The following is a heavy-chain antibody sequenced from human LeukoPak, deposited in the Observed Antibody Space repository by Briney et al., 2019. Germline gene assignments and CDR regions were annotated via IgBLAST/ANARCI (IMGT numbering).Heavy chain of an antibody. CDR1: GFTFSSYA. CDR3: AKGSHYYDSSRENWFDP. V-gene: IGHV3-23*01. J-gene: IGHJ5*02. Sequence: PGGSLRLSCAASGFTFSSYAMSWVRQAPGKGLEWVSAISGSGGSTYYADSVKGRFTISRDNSKNTLYLQMNSLRAEDTAVYYCAKGSHYYDSSRENWFDPWGQGTLVTVSS. D-gene: IGHD3-22*01. CDR2: ISGSGGST.